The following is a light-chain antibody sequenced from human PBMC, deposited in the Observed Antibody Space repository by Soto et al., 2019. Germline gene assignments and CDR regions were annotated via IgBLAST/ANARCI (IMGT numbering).Light chain of an antibody. J-gene: IGKJ4*01. CDR1: QSVSRYY. CDR2: GAS. Sequence: TVLTQSPATLSLSPGERATLSCRASQSVSRYYLSWYQQKPGQAPRLLIYGASTRATGIPARFSGRGSGTEFTLTSASLQLEDFAVYYCQRALSFGGGTRVEIK. CDR3: QRALS. V-gene: IGKV3D-7*01.